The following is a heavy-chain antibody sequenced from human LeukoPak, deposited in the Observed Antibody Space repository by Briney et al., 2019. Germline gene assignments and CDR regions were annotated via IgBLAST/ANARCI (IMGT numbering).Heavy chain of an antibody. CDR2: IYHSGST. CDR3: ARVLWFGESRDWFDP. V-gene: IGHV4-4*02. Sequence: PSGTLSLTCAVSGGSISSSNWWSWVRQPPGKGLEWIGEIYHSGSTNYNPSLKSRVTISVDKSKNQFSLKLSSVTAADTAVYYCARVLWFGESRDWFDPWGQGTLVTVSS. CDR1: GGSISSSNW. J-gene: IGHJ5*02. D-gene: IGHD3-10*01.